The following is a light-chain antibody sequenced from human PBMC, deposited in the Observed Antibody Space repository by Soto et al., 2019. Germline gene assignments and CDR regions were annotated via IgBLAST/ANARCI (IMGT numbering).Light chain of an antibody. CDR2: DST. J-gene: IGLJ2*01. Sequence: QSVLTQPPSVSAAPGQKVTISCSGSSSNIGPNSVSWYLQLPGTAPKLLIYDSTNRTSGSPDRFSGSKSGTSATLAITGLQTGDEAYYYCGTWDTDLSAGVFGGGTQLTVL. V-gene: IGLV1-51*01. CDR1: SSNIGPNS. CDR3: GTWDTDLSAGV.